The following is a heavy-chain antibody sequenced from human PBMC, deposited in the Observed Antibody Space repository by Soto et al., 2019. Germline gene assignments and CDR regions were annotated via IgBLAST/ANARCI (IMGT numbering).Heavy chain of an antibody. CDR2: IYHSGST. D-gene: IGHD6-13*01. V-gene: IGHV4-59*01. Sequence: QVQLQESGPGLVKPSETLSLTCAVSGGSITSYYWSWIRQAPGKGLEWIGYIYHSGSTAYNPSLKSRVTMSPDTSKNQVSLRLTSVAAAAPAVYYCAAAPRSWGQGTLVTVSS. J-gene: IGHJ5*02. CDR3: AAAPRS. CDR1: GGSITSYY.